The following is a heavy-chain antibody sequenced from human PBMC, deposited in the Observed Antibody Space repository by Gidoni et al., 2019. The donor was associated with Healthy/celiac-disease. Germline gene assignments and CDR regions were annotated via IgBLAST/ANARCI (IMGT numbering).Heavy chain of an antibody. Sequence: EVQLVESGGGLVQPGGSLRLSCAASGFTFSSYDMHWVRQATGKGLEWVSAIGTAGDTYYPGSVKGRFTISRENAKNSLYLQMNSLRAGDTAVYYCARGRNRGYCSGGSCYSEPYYYYGMDVWGQGTTVTVSS. V-gene: IGHV3-13*01. CDR3: ARGRNRGYCSGGSCYSEPYYYYGMDV. CDR1: GFTFSSYD. J-gene: IGHJ6*02. CDR2: IGTAGDT. D-gene: IGHD2-15*01.